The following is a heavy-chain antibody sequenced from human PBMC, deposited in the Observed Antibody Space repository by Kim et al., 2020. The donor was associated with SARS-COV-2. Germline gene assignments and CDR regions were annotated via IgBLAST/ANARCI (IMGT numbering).Heavy chain of an antibody. V-gene: IGHV4-39*01. D-gene: IGHD2-2*01. Sequence: SETLSLTCTVSGGSISSSSYYWGWIRQPPGKGLEWIGSIYYSGSTYYNPSLKSRVTISVDTSKNQFSLKLSSVTAADTAVYYCARTIVVVPAAPFDAFDTWGQGTMVTVSS. J-gene: IGHJ3*02. CDR3: ARTIVVVPAAPFDAFDT. CDR2: IYYSGST. CDR1: GGSISSSSYY.